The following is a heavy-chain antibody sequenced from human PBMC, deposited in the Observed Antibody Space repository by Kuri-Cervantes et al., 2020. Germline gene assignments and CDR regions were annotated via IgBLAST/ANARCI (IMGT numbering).Heavy chain of an antibody. CDR1: GGSFSGYY. CDR2: INHSGST. CDR3: ARAEPRTMAHFDY. V-gene: IGHV4-34*01. D-gene: IGHD1-14*01. J-gene: IGHJ4*02. Sequence: SETLSLTCVVYGGSFSGYYWSWIRQPPGKGLEWIGEINHSGSTNYNPSLKSRVTISVDTSKNQFSLKLSSVTAADTAVYYCARAEPRTMAHFDYWGQGTLVTVSS.